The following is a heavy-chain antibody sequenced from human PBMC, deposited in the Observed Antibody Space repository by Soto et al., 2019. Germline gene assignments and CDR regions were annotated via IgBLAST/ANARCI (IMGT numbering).Heavy chain of an antibody. J-gene: IGHJ5*02. CDR3: ARDSGNNVILS. D-gene: IGHD1-1*01. CDR1: GFSVSTNY. Sequence: GGSLRLSCAASGFSVSTNYMSWVRQAPGKGLEWVSLVFSGGTTYYADSVKGRFTISRDNSKNTLYLQMNSLRAEDTAVYYCARDSGNNVILSWGQGSLVTGSS. V-gene: IGHV3-53*01. CDR2: VFSGGTT.